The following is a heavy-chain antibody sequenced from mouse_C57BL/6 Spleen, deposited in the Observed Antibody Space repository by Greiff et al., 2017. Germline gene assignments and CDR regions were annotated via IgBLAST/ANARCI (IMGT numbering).Heavy chain of an antibody. V-gene: IGHV2-2*01. J-gene: IGHJ4*01. D-gene: IGHD2-5*01. CDR3: ARKDYSKGYAMDY. CDR2: IWSGGST. CDR1: GFSLTSYG. Sequence: VQLQQSGPGLVQPSQSLSITCTVSGFSLTSYGVHWVRQSPGKGLEWLGVIWSGGSTDYNAAFISRLSISKDNYKSQVFFKMNSLQADDTAIYYCARKDYSKGYAMDYWGQGTSVTVSS.